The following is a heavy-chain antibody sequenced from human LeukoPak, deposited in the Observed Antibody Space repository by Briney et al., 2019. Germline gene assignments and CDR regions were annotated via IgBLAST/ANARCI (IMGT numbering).Heavy chain of an antibody. D-gene: IGHD1-7*01. CDR3: ARDRAITGTRLYDY. J-gene: IGHJ4*02. Sequence: SVKVSCKASGGTLSSYAISWVRQAPGQGLEWMGRTIPIFGIANYAQKFQGRVTITADKSTSTAYMELSSLRSEDTAVYYCARDRAITGTRLYDYWGQGTLVTVSS. CDR2: TIPIFGIA. CDR1: GGTLSSYA. V-gene: IGHV1-69*04.